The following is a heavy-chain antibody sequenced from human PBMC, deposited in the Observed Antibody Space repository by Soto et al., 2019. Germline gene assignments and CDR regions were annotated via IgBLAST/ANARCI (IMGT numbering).Heavy chain of an antibody. Sequence: QVQLVESGGGVVQPGRSLRLSCAASGFTFSSYAMHWVRQAPGKGLESVAVISYDGSNKYYTDSVKGRFAISRDNSKNSLYRQMNSLRTEDMAVYYCATLSGMDDWGRGTTVTVS. V-gene: IGHV3-30*09. J-gene: IGHJ6*02. CDR1: GFTFSSYA. CDR3: ATLSGMDD. CDR2: ISYDGSNK.